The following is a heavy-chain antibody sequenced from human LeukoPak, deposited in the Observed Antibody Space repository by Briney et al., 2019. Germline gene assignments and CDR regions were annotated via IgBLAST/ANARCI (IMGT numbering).Heavy chain of an antibody. D-gene: IGHD6-6*01. Sequence: GGSLRLSCAASGFTFSSYSMRWGRQAPGKGLEWVSYISSSRSIYYTDSVKGRFTISRDNAKNSLYLQMNSLRDEDTAVYYCASFFEYSSSSRAYYYYGMDVWGQGTTVTVSS. J-gene: IGHJ6*02. CDR3: ASFFEYSSSSRAYYYYGMDV. CDR2: ISSSRSI. CDR1: GFTFSSYS. V-gene: IGHV3-48*02.